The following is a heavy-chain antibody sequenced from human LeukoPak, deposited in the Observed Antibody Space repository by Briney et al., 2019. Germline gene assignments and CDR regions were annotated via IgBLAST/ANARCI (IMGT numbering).Heavy chain of an antibody. J-gene: IGHJ6*02. D-gene: IGHD4-17*01. Sequence: GASVKVSRKASGYTFTSYYMHWVRQAPGQGLEWMGIINPSGGSTSYAQKFRGRVTMTRDTSTSTVYMELSSLRSEDTAVYYCARDDTVTYQGMDVWGQGTTVTVSS. CDR2: INPSGGST. V-gene: IGHV1-46*01. CDR1: GYTFTSYY. CDR3: ARDDTVTYQGMDV.